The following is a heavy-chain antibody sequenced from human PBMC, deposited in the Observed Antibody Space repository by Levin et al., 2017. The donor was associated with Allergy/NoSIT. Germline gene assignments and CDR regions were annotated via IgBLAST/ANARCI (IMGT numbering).Heavy chain of an antibody. Sequence: SCAASGFIVSSNYMSWVRQAPGKGLEWVSLIYRDGRTYYADSVKGRFTISRDNSKNTVYLQMNSLRAEDTAVYYCARDMQYYDSSGFNAFDIWGQGTMVTVSS. V-gene: IGHV3-53*01. D-gene: IGHD3-22*01. CDR2: IYRDGRT. CDR3: ARDMQYYDSSGFNAFDI. J-gene: IGHJ3*02. CDR1: GFIVSSNY.